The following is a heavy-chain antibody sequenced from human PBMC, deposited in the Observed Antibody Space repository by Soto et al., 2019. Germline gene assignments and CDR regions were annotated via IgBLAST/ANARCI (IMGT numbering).Heavy chain of an antibody. CDR1: GGSISSGDYY. J-gene: IGHJ5*02. CDR2: IYHSGST. Sequence: QVQLQESGPGLVKPSQTLSLTCTVSGGSISSGDYYWSWIRQPPGKGLEWIGYIYHSGSTYYNPSIKRRVTTSLDTSTNQVSLKLSSVTAADAAVYYCARELAVGARLDPWGQGSLVTVSS. CDR3: ARELAVGARLDP. D-gene: IGHD3-16*01. V-gene: IGHV4-30-4*01.